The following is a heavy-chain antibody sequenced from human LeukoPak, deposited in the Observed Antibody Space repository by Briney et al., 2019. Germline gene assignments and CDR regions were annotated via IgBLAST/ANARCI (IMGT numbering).Heavy chain of an antibody. CDR2: IIPIFGIA. CDR1: GGTFSNYA. J-gene: IGHJ5*02. Sequence: ASVKVSCKASGGTFSNYAISWVRQAPGQGLEWMGRIIPIFGIANYAQKFQGRVTITADKSTSTAYMELNSLRSEDTAVYYCARGLQGSSATYNWFDPWGQGTLVTVSS. V-gene: IGHV1-69*04. CDR3: ARGLQGSSATYNWFDP. D-gene: IGHD6-6*01.